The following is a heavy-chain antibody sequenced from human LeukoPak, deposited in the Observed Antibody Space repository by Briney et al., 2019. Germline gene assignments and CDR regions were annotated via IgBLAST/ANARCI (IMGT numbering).Heavy chain of an antibody. CDR3: AGGAQLLDAFDI. D-gene: IGHD2-2*01. CDR2: ISWNSGST. CDR1: GFTFDDYA. V-gene: IGHV3-9*01. Sequence: QTGGSLRLSCAASGFTFDDYAMHWVRQAPGKGLEWVSGISWNSGSTYYADSVKGRFTISRDNSKNTLYLQMNSLRAEDTAVYYCAGGAQLLDAFDIWGQGTMVTVSS. J-gene: IGHJ3*02.